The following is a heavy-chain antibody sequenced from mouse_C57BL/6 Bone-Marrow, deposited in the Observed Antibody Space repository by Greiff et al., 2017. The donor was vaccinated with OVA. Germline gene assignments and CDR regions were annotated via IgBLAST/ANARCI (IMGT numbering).Heavy chain of an antibody. J-gene: IGHJ4*01. CDR2: ISDGGSYT. D-gene: IGHD1-1*01. Sequence: DVKLVESGGGLVKPGGSLKLSCAASGFTFSSYAMSWVRQTPEKRLAWVATISDGGSYTYYPDNVKGRFTISRDNAKNNLYLQMSHLKSEDTAMYYCARDRDYSYYAMDYWGQGTSVTVSS. V-gene: IGHV5-4*01. CDR3: ARDRDYSYYAMDY. CDR1: GFTFSSYA.